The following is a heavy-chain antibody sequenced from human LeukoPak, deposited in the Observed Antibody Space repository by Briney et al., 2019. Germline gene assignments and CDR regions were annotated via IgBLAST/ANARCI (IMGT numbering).Heavy chain of an antibody. CDR1: GYTFTGYY. Sequence: ATVKVSCKASGYTFTGYYMHWVRQAPGQGLEWMGWINPNSGGTNYAQKFQGRVTMTRDTSISTAYMELSRLRSDDTAVYYCARSGGLAGTFDYWGQGTLVTVSS. J-gene: IGHJ4*02. V-gene: IGHV1-2*02. D-gene: IGHD6-19*01. CDR2: INPNSGGT. CDR3: ARSGGLAGTFDY.